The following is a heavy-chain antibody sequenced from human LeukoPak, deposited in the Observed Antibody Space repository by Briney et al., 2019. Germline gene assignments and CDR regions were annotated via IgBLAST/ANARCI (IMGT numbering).Heavy chain of an antibody. CDR2: IFDSGSA. Sequence: SQTLSLTCSVSGDPMNSGGYYWSWIRQHPGKGLEWIGYIFDSGSAYYHPSLKSRVTISIDTSKNQFSLKLSSVTAADTAVYYCARAHRLWNRDLPYYFDYWGQGTLVTVSS. D-gene: IGHD1-1*01. V-gene: IGHV4-31*03. CDR1: GDPMNSGGYY. J-gene: IGHJ4*02. CDR3: ARAHRLWNRDLPYYFDY.